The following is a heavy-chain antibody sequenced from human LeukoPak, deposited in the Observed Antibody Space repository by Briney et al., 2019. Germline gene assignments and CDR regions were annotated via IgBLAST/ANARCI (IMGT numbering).Heavy chain of an antibody. D-gene: IGHD2-2*01. Sequence: SETLSLTCAVYGGSFSGYYWSWIRQPPGKGLEWIGEINHSGSTNYNPSLKSRVTISVDTSKNQFSLKLSSVTAADTAVYYCASGYCSSTSCLSHYHYYYGMDVWGKGTTVTVSS. CDR2: INHSGST. CDR1: GGSFSGYY. J-gene: IGHJ6*04. V-gene: IGHV4-34*01. CDR3: ASGYCSSTSCLSHYHYYYGMDV.